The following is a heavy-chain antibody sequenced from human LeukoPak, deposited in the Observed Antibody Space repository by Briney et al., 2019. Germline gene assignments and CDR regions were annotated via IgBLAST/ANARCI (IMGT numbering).Heavy chain of an antibody. J-gene: IGHJ6*04. CDR2: ISSNGGST. V-gene: IGHV3-64D*06. Sequence: PGGSLRLSCSASGFTFSSYAMHWVRQAPGKGLEYVSAISSNGGSTNYADSVKDRFTISRDNSKNTLYLQMSSLRAEDTAVYYCAKAGSGSYYKSRSGMDVWGKGTTVIVSP. CDR3: AKAGSGSYYKSRSGMDV. D-gene: IGHD3-10*01. CDR1: GFTFSSYA.